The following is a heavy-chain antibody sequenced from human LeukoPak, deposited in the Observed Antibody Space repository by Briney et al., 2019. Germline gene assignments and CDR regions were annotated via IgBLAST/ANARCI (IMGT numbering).Heavy chain of an antibody. V-gene: IGHV5-51*01. J-gene: IGHJ4*02. CDR1: GYSFFSNYW. D-gene: IGHD5-24*01. CDR3: ARASRDGFNQNFDF. Sequence: GESLKISCKAYGYSFFSNYWIAWVRQMPGKGLEWMGILYPGDSDSRYSPSFQGQVTISADRSISTAYLHWSSLKVSDTAMYYCARASRDGFNQNFDFSGQGTLVTVSS. CDR2: LYPGDSDS.